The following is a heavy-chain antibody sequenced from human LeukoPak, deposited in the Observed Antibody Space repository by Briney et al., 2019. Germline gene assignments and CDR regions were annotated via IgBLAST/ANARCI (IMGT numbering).Heavy chain of an antibody. CDR3: AKISGGPFDY. V-gene: IGHV3-23*01. CDR1: GFTFRSYA. D-gene: IGHD6-19*01. Sequence: PGGSLRLSCAASGFTFRSYAMSWVRQAPGQGLEWVSSISGGGGGTYYANSVKGRFTISRDNSKSTLYLQMNGLRAEDTAVYYCAKISGGPFDYWGQGTLVTFSS. J-gene: IGHJ4*02. CDR2: ISGGGGGT.